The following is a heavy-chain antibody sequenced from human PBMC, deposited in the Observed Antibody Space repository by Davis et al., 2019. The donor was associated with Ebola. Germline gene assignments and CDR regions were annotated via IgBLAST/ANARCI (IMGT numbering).Heavy chain of an antibody. Sequence: LETLSLTCAVYGGSFSGYYWSWIRQPPGKGLEWIGEINHSGSTNYNPSLKSRVTISVDTSKNQFSLKLSSVTAADTAVYYCARRKSIAAAGVYYYYGMDVWGQGTTVTVSS. J-gene: IGHJ6*02. V-gene: IGHV4-34*01. CDR2: INHSGST. D-gene: IGHD6-13*01. CDR3: ARRKSIAAAGVYYYYGMDV. CDR1: GGSFSGYY.